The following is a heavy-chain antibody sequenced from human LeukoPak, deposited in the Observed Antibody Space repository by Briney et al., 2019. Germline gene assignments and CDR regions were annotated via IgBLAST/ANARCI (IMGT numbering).Heavy chain of an antibody. CDR1: GFTFSSYA. J-gene: IGHJ4*02. CDR3: ARAPPVLRYFDWYLYFDY. V-gene: IGHV3-21*01. CDR2: ISSSSSYI. D-gene: IGHD3-9*01. Sequence: TAGGSLRLSCAASGFTFSSYAMSWVRQAPGKGLEWVSSISSSSSYIYYADSVKGRFTISRDNAKNSLYLQMNSLRAEDTAVYYCARAPPVLRYFDWYLYFDYWGQGTLVTVSS.